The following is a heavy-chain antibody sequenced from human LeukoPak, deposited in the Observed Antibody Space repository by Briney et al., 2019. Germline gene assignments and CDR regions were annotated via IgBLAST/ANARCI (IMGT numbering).Heavy chain of an antibody. J-gene: IGHJ4*02. V-gene: IGHV3-20*04. CDR2: INWSGGRT. Sequence: PGGSLRLSCAASRFSFSTYEMNWVRQAPGKGLEWVSGINWSGGRTGYADSLKGRFTISRDNAKNTLYLQMNSLRDEDTALYYCARDLTTSDNWGQGTLVTVSS. CDR1: RFSFSTYE. D-gene: IGHD1/OR15-1a*01. CDR3: ARDLTTSDN.